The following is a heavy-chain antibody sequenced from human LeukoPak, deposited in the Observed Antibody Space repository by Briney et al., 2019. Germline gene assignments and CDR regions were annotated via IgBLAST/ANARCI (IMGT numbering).Heavy chain of an antibody. CDR2: IRYDGSNK. Sequence: GGSLRLSCAASGFTFSSYGMHWVRQAPGKGLEWVAFIRYDGSNKYYADSVKGRFTISRDNSKNTLYLQMNSLRAEDTAVYYCAKELLWFGDVGGPKYFQHWGQGTLVTVSS. CDR1: GFTFSSYG. V-gene: IGHV3-30*02. CDR3: AKELLWFGDVGGPKYFQH. D-gene: IGHD3-10*01. J-gene: IGHJ1*01.